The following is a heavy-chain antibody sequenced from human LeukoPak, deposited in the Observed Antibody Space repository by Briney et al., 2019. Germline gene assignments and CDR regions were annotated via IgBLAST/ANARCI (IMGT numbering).Heavy chain of an antibody. CDR1: GFSFSDHY. Sequence: PGGSLRLSCTASGFSFSDHYMDWVRQAPGKGLEWVGRSRNKAQSYTTEFAASVKGRFTISRDESKNALFLQMNSLKTEDTAVYYCARAAAGLFNYYFDYWGQGTLVTVSS. D-gene: IGHD6-13*01. CDR2: SRNKAQSYTT. V-gene: IGHV3-72*01. CDR3: ARAAAGLFNYYFDY. J-gene: IGHJ4*02.